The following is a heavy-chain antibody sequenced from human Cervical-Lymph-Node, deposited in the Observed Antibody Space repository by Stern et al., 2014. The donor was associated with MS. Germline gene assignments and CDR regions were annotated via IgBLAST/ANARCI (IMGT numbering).Heavy chain of an antibody. CDR1: GYSFTSYY. J-gene: IGHJ4*02. D-gene: IGHD6-13*01. CDR2: INPSGGRT. Sequence: QVQLVQSGAEVKKPGASAKVSCKASGYSFTSYYMHWVRQAPGQVLEWIGIINPSGGRTNYAQKFQDRVTMTRDTATSTVYMEMSSLRSEDTALYYCARDGMTAATYYFDFWGQGTVVTVSS. V-gene: IGHV1-46*01. CDR3: ARDGMTAATYYFDF.